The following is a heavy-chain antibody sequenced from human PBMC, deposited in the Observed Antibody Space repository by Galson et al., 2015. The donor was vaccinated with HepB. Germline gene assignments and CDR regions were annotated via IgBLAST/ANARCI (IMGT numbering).Heavy chain of an antibody. Sequence: SLRLSCAASGFTFDDYAMYWVRQAPGKGLEWVSSINWNGGIIAYADSVTGRFTISIDNAKKSLYLQMNSLRAEDTALYYCGKDVNPYDFWSGLDYWGQGTLVIVSS. CDR1: GFTFDDYA. CDR3: GKDVNPYDFWSGLDY. V-gene: IGHV3-9*01. J-gene: IGHJ4*02. D-gene: IGHD3-3*01. CDR2: INWNGGII.